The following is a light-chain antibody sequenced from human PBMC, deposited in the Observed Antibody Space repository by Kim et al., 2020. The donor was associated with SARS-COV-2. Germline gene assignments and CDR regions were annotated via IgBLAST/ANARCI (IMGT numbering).Light chain of an antibody. CDR3: ATWDSSLSAVV. V-gene: IGLV1-51*01. J-gene: IGLJ2*01. CDR1: SSNIGNND. CDR2: DNN. Sequence: GRRVAISCSGSSSNIGNNDVSWYQQLPGSAPKLFIYDNNERPSGIPDRFSGSTSGTSATLGITGLHTGDEGVYYCATWDSSLSAVVFGGGTQLTVL.